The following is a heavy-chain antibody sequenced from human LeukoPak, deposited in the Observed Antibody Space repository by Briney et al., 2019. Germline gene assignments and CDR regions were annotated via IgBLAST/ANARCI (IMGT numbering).Heavy chain of an antibody. V-gene: IGHV4-39*01. Sequence: PGGSLRLSCAASGFTFSSYSMNWVRQPPGKGLEWIGSIYYSGSTYYNPSLKSRVTISVDTSKNQFSLKLNSVTAADTAVYYCASHTGGNLDAFDLWGQGTMVTVSS. CDR3: ASHTGGNLDAFDL. CDR1: GFTFSSYSMN. D-gene: IGHD4-23*01. CDR2: IYYSGST. J-gene: IGHJ3*01.